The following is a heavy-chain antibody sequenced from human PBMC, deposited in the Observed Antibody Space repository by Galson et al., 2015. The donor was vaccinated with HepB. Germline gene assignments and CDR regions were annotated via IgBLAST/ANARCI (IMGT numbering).Heavy chain of an antibody. CDR2: IYYSGST. Sequence: SETLSLTCTVSGGSISSYYWSWIRQPPGKGLEWIGYIYYSGSTNYNPSLKSRVTISVDTSKNQFSLKLSSVTAADTAVYYCARVVAGWFDPWGQGTLVTVSS. CDR1: GGSISSYY. J-gene: IGHJ5*02. V-gene: IGHV4-59*01. D-gene: IGHD6-19*01. CDR3: ARVVAGWFDP.